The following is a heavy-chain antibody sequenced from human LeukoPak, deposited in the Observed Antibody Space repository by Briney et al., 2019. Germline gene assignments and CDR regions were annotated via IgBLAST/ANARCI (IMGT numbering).Heavy chain of an antibody. CDR2: ISAYNGNT. CDR1: GYTFTSYG. D-gene: IGHD3-22*01. CDR3: ARELSRVYYYDSSSGFDP. V-gene: IGHV1-18*01. J-gene: IGHJ5*02. Sequence: ASVKVSCKASGYTFTSYGISWVRQAPGQGLEWMGWISAYNGNTNYAQKLQGRVTMTTDTSTSTAYMELRSLRSDDTAVYYCARELSRVYYYDSSSGFDPWGQGTPVTVSS.